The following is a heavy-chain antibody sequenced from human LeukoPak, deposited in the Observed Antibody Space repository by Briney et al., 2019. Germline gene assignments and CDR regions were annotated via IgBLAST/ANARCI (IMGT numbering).Heavy chain of an antibody. V-gene: IGHV3-9*01. CDR1: GFTFDDYA. Sequence: SGRSLRLSCAASGFTFDDYAMYWVRQAPGKGLEWVSGISWNSVGIGYADSVKGRFTISRDNSKNTLYLQMNSLRAEDTAVYYCARATVTKDAFDIWGQGTMVTVSS. CDR3: ARATVTKDAFDI. J-gene: IGHJ3*02. D-gene: IGHD4-17*01. CDR2: ISWNSVGI.